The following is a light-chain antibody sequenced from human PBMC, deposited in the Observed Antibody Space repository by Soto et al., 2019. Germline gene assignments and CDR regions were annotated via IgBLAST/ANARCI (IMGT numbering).Light chain of an antibody. CDR3: AAWDDSLNGVL. V-gene: IGLV1-44*01. CDR1: NSNIGSNT. CDR2: SNN. J-gene: IGLJ2*01. Sequence: QSVLTQPPSASGTPGQRVTISCSGTNSNIGSNTVNWYQQLPGTAPKLLIYSNNRRPSGVPDRFSGSKSGTSASLDISGLQSEYEADYYCAAWDDSLNGVLFGGGTKLTVL.